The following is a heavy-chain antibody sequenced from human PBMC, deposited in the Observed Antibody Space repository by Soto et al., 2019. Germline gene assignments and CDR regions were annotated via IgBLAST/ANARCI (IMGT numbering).Heavy chain of an antibody. CDR3: AKDYKPFGGYCSSTSCHLNWFDP. CDR2: ISYDGSNK. CDR1: GFTFSSYG. D-gene: IGHD2-2*01. V-gene: IGHV3-30*18. Sequence: GGSLRLSCAASGFTFSSYGMHWVRQAPGKGLEWVAVISYDGSNKYYADSVKGRFTISRDNSKNTLYLQMNSLRAEDTAVYYCAKDYKPFGGYCSSTSCHLNWFDPWGQGTLVIVSS. J-gene: IGHJ5*02.